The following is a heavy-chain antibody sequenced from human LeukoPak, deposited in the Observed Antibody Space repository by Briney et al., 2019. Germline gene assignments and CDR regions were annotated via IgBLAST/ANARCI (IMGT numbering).Heavy chain of an antibody. Sequence: GASVKVSCKASGYTFTSYYMHWVRQAPGQGLEWMGIINPSGGSTSYAQKFQGRVTMTRDTSTSTVYMELSSLRSEDTAVYYCARYPFCSGGSCYMAENAFDIWGQGTMVTVSS. CDR2: INPSGGST. J-gene: IGHJ3*02. V-gene: IGHV1-46*01. D-gene: IGHD2-15*01. CDR1: GYTFTSYY. CDR3: ARYPFCSGGSCYMAENAFDI.